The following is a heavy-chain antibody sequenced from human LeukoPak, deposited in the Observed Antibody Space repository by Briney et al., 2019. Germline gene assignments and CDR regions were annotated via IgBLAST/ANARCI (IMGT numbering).Heavy chain of an antibody. J-gene: IGHJ4*02. CDR3: ARAYDYAKKIDY. D-gene: IGHD4-17*01. CDR1: GGTFSSYA. CDR2: IIPIFGTA. V-gene: IGHV1-69*13. Sequence: ASVKVSCKASGGTFSSYAISWVRQAPGQGLEWMGGIIPIFGTANYAQKFQGRVTITADESTSTASMELSSLRSEDTAVYYCARAYDYAKKIDYWGKGTLVTVSS.